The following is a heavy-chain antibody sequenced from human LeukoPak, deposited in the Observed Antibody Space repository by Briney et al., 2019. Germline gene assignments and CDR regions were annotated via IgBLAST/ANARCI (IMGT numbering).Heavy chain of an antibody. J-gene: IGHJ4*02. CDR1: GFTFSSYA. V-gene: IGHV3-30-3*01. CDR2: ISYDGSNK. D-gene: IGHD3-10*01. Sequence: PGGSLRLSCAASGFTFSSYAMHWVRQAPGKGLEWVAVISYDGSNKYYADSVKGRFTISRDNSKNTLYLQMNSLRAEDTAVYYCARARFRITPYYYFDYWGQGTLVTVSS. CDR3: ARARFRITPYYYFDY.